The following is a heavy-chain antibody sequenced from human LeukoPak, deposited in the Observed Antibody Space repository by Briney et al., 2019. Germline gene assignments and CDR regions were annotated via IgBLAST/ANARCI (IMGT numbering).Heavy chain of an antibody. CDR1: GYSLTELS. D-gene: IGHD3-16*02. CDR2: FSPGDGET. V-gene: IGHV1-24*01. J-gene: IGHJ3*02. Sequence: ASMKVSFKVSGYSLTELSMHWVRQAPGKGLEWVGGFSPGDGETIYAQRFQGRVTMTEATSTDTAYMELRSLTYEDTAVYYCATRLGEFSSRDAFNIWGQGTMVTVSS. CDR3: ATRLGEFSSRDAFNI.